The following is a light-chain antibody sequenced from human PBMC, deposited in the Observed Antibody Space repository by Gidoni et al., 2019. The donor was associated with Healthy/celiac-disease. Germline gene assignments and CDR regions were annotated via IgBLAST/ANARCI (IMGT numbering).Light chain of an antibody. J-gene: IGKJ2*01. CDR1: QSVSSSY. CDR2: GAS. V-gene: IGKV3-20*01. CDR3: QQYGSSPTYT. Sequence: EIVLTQSPGTLSLSPGERATLSCRASQSVSSSYLAWYQQKPGQAPRLLSYGASSRATGIPDRFSGSWSGTDFTLTISRLEPEDFAVYYCQQYGSSPTYTFGQGTKLEIK.